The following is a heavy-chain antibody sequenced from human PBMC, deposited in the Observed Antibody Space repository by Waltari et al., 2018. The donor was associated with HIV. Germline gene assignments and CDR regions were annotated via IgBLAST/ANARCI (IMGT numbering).Heavy chain of an antibody. Sequence: VQLVQSGTEVKKPGESLTISCKASGYRVTTYWLAWVRQRPGKGLEWMGIVSPGDSETRDSPSVEGQVTISVDKSIATAYLQWSSLKASDSAVYYCARPGLAYCGGDCYYHFWGQGTLVSVSS. CDR3: ARPGLAYCGGDCYYHF. D-gene: IGHD2-21*02. CDR1: GYRVTTYW. J-gene: IGHJ4*02. CDR2: VSPGDSET. V-gene: IGHV5-51*01.